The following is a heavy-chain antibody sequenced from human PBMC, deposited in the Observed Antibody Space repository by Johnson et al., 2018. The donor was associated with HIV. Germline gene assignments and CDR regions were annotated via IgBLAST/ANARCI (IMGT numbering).Heavy chain of an antibody. D-gene: IGHD5-24*01. J-gene: IGHJ3*02. CDR2: IKSKTDGGTT. CDR1: GFTFSNAW. V-gene: IGHV3-15*01. CDR3: ARGDGYNANDALDI. Sequence: VQLVESGGGLVQPGGSLRLSCAASGFTFSNAWMSWVRQAPGKGLEWVGRIKSKTDGGTTDYAAPVTGRFTISRDNAKNSLYLQINGLRAEDTAVYYCARGDGYNANDALDIWGQGTMVTVSS.